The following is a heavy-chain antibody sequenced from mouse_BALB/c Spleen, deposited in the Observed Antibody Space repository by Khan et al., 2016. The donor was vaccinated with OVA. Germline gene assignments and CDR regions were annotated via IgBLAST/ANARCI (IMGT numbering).Heavy chain of an antibody. Sequence: QVQLQQSGAELAKPGASVKMSCKASGYTFTNYWMHWVKQRPGQGLEWIGYINPSTDYTEYNQKFKDKATLTADKSSSTAYIQLTSLTSEDSALYYCVNHGSSSAWFTYWGQGPLVTVSA. CDR1: GYTFTNYW. J-gene: IGHJ3*01. CDR3: VNHGSSSAWFTY. V-gene: IGHV1-7*01. D-gene: IGHD1-1*01. CDR2: INPSTDYT.